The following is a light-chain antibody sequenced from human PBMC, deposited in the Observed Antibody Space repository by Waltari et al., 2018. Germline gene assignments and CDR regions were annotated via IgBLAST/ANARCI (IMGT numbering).Light chain of an antibody. CDR2: DTS. CDR1: QVVGGF. J-gene: IGKJ2*01. Sequence: DIVLTQSPATLSLSPGERATLSCRASQVVGGFIAWYQQRPGQAPRLLIYDTSNRGSGIPTRFSGSGSGTDFTLTISSLVPEDFAHYYCQQRRNWPPTFGQGTSVE. CDR3: QQRRNWPPT. V-gene: IGKV3-11*01.